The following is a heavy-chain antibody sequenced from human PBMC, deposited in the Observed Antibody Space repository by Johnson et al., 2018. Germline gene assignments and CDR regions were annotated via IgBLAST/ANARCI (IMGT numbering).Heavy chain of an antibody. D-gene: IGHD3-10*01. V-gene: IGHV3-13*01. CDR3: ARGGLLWFGELLFGAFDS. CDR1: GFTFSSYD. Sequence: VQLVQSGGGWVQPGGSLRLSCAASGFTFSSYDMHWVRQATGKGLEWVSGIGSAGDTYYPGSVKGRFTISREEAKNSLYLQMKSRGAEDTAVYYCARGGLLWFGELLFGAFDSWGQGTMVTVSS. J-gene: IGHJ3*02. CDR2: IGSAGDT.